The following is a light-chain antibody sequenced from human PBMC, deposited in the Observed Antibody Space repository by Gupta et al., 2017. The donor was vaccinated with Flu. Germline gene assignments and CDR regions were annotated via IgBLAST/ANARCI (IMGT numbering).Light chain of an antibody. Sequence: EIVLTQSPATLSLSPGERATLPCKPSQNSGGNLAWYQQKPGQAPRPLIYSASTRLTGIPAKFSGSGFGTEFTLTITSRQSDDFAVYYCQQHYDWPPNSFGQGTKLEIK. V-gene: IGKV3D-15*01. J-gene: IGKJ2*03. CDR3: QQHYDWPPNS. CDR2: SAS. CDR1: QNSGGN.